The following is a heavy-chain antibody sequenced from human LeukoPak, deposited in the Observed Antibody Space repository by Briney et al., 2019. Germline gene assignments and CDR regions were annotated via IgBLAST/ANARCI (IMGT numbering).Heavy chain of an antibody. J-gene: IGHJ4*02. CDR1: GFTFSSYA. CDR3: AKALPYGSGSYSFDY. Sequence: GGSLRLSCAASGFTFSSYAMSWVRQAPGKGLEWVSAIGGSGGSTYYADSVKGRFTISRDNSKNTLYLQMNSLRAEDTAVYYCAKALPYGSGSYSFDYWGQGTLVTVSS. V-gene: IGHV3-23*01. D-gene: IGHD3-10*01. CDR2: IGGSGGST.